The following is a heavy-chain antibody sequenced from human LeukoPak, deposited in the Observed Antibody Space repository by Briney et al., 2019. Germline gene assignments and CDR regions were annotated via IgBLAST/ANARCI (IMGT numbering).Heavy chain of an antibody. CDR2: IDSTGAYT. V-gene: IGHV3-23*01. J-gene: IGHJ4*02. Sequence: GGSLRLSCAASGFIFSNYAMSWVRQAPGKGLEWVSAIDSTGAYTWYADSVKGRFTISKDSSKTILYLQMNSLRAEDTAVYYCAKLLGYCSSTSCYYPDYWGQGTLVTVSS. D-gene: IGHD2-2*01. CDR1: GFIFSNYA. CDR3: AKLLGYCSSTSCYYPDY.